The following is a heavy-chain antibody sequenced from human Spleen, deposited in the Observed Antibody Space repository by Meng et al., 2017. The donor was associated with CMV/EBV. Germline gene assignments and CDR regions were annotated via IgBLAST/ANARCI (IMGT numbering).Heavy chain of an antibody. D-gene: IGHD3-10*01. CDR3: ANGGSYYGSRNPLGFDY. Sequence: FSFSNYDMHWVRQSPGKGLEWVALIRPDGGNKYYGDSLKGRFTVSRDNSKSTLYLHMNSLRPEDTAVYYCANGGSYYGSRNPLGFDYWGQGTLVTVSS. CDR2: IRPDGGNK. J-gene: IGHJ4*02. CDR1: FSFSNYD. V-gene: IGHV3-30*02.